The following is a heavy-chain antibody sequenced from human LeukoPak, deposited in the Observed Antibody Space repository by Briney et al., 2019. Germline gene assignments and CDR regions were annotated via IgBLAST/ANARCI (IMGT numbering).Heavy chain of an antibody. D-gene: IGHD1-26*01. CDR1: GGSISSFY. Sequence: SETLSLTCTVSGGSISSFYWSWIRQSPGKGLEWIGYIYKSATTNYNPSLKSRVTISVDTSKKQFSLKVNSVTAADTAVYYCARGTYSGGYSGYFDYWGQGTLVTVSS. CDR3: ARGTYSGGYSGYFDY. V-gene: IGHV4-59*01. J-gene: IGHJ4*02. CDR2: IYKSATT.